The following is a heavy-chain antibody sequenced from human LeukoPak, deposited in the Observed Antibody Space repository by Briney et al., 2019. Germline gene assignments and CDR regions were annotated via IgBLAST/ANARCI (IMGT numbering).Heavy chain of an antibody. CDR3: ARDEHLLFDY. D-gene: IGHD3-3*02. V-gene: IGHV3-30-3*01. CDR1: GFTFSSYA. CDR2: ISYDGSNK. J-gene: IGHJ4*02. Sequence: GGSLRLSCAASGFTFSSYAMHWVRQAPGKGLEWVAVISYDGSNKYYADSVKGRFTISRDNSKNTLYLQMNSLRAEDTAVYYCARDEHLLFDYWGQGTLVTVSS.